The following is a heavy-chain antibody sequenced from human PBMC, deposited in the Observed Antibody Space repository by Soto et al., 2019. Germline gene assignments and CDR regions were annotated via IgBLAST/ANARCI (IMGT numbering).Heavy chain of an antibody. J-gene: IGHJ6*02. V-gene: IGHV3-23*01. D-gene: IGHD4-17*01. CDR3: AKGLLRAQPDYYGMDV. CDR2: ISGSGGST. Sequence: GSLRLSCAASGFTFSSYAMSWVRQAPGKGLEWVSAISGSGGSTYYADSVKGRFTISRDNSKNTLYLQMNSLRAEDTAVYYCAKGLLRAQPDYYGMDVWGQGTTVTVSS. CDR1: GFTFSSYA.